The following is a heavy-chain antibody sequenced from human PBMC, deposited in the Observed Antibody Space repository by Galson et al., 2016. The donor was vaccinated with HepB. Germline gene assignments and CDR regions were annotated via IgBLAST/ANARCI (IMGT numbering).Heavy chain of an antibody. Sequence: SLRLSCAASGFIFNSHTMHWVRQETPGKGLEWVASISHDGINGKYADSVSGRFTISRDNSKNTVYLQMSSLRAEDTAVYYCAKEAAVTLPGVYFEYWGQGTLVTVSS. D-gene: IGHD4-17*01. V-gene: IGHV3-30*18. CDR1: GFIFNSHT. CDR2: ISHDGING. J-gene: IGHJ4*02. CDR3: AKEAAVTLPGVYFEY.